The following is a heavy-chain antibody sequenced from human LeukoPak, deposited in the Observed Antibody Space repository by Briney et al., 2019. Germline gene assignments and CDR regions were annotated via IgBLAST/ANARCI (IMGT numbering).Heavy chain of an antibody. V-gene: IGHV4-34*01. J-gene: IGHJ3*02. D-gene: IGHD3-3*01. CDR2: INHSGST. CDR1: GGSSSGYY. CDR3: ASRRAFLGAFDI. Sequence: SETLSLTCAVYGGSSSGYYWSWIRQPPGKGLEWIGEINHSGSTNYNPSLKSRVTISVDTSKNQFSLKLSSVTAADTAVYYCASRRAFLGAFDIWGQGTMVTVSS.